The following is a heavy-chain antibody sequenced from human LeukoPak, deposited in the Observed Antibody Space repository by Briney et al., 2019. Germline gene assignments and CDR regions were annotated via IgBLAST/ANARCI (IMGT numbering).Heavy chain of an antibody. J-gene: IGHJ4*02. CDR3: AREPVVTAIRLYYFDY. D-gene: IGHD2-21*02. CDR1: GYTFTSYG. Sequence: GASVKVSCEASGYTFTSYGISWVRQAPGQGLEWMGRNVPIFRITNYAQKFQGRVTITADKSTSTAYMELSSLRSEDTAVYYCAREPVVTAIRLYYFDYWGQGTLVTVSS. V-gene: IGHV1-69*04. CDR2: NVPIFRIT.